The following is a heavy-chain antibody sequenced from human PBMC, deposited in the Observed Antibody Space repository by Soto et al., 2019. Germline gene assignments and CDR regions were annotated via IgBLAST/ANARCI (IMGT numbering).Heavy chain of an antibody. V-gene: IGHV3-21*01. D-gene: IGHD2-15*01. J-gene: IGHJ6*03. Sequence: EVQLVESGGGLVKPGGSLRLSCAASGFTFSSYSMNWVRQAPGKGLEWVSSISSSSSYIYYADSVKGRFTISRDNAKNSLYLQMNSLRAEDTAVYYCARSLAALVVVAATDYYYYMDVWGKGTTVTVSS. CDR2: ISSSSSYI. CDR3: ARSLAALVVVAATDYYYYMDV. CDR1: GFTFSSYS.